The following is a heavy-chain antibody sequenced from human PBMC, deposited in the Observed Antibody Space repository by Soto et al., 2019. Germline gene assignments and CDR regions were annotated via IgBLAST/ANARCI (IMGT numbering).Heavy chain of an antibody. CDR2: IVVGIGNT. J-gene: IGHJ4*02. CDR1: GFTFTSSA. V-gene: IGHV1-58*02. D-gene: IGHD3-10*01. CDR3: ARDYYGSGSYYNQGY. Sequence: GASVKVSCKASGFTFTSSAMQWVRQARGQGLEWMGWIVVGIGNTNYAQKFQDRVTITTDKSTSTAYMELSSLRSEDTAVYYCARDYYGSGSYYNQGYWGQGTLVTVSS.